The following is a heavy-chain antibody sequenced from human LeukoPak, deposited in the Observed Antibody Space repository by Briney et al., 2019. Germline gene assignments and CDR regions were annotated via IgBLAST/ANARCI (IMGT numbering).Heavy chain of an antibody. V-gene: IGHV4-39*07. J-gene: IGHJ4*02. Sequence: PSETLSLTCTVSGGSISSSSYYWGWIRQPPGKGLEWIGSIYYSGSTYYNPSLKSRVTISVDTSKNQFSLKLSSVTAADTAVYYCARSATPSLGSRYYFDYWGQGTLVTVSS. CDR2: IYYSGST. D-gene: IGHD3-16*01. CDR3: ARSATPSLGSRYYFDY. CDR1: GGSISSSSYY.